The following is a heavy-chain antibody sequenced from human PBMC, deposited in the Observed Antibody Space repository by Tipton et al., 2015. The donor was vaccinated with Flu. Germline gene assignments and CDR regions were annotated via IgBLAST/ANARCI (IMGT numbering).Heavy chain of an antibody. CDR1: GGSFSGYY. V-gene: IGHV4-34*01. CDR3: ARGKDIVVVPAAIDYYYYGMDV. Sequence: TLSLTCAVYGGSFSGYYWSWIRQPPGKGLEWIGEINHSGSTNYNPSLKSRVTISVDTSKNQFSLKLSSVTAADTAVYYCARGKDIVVVPAAIDYYYYGMDVWGQGTPVTVSS. D-gene: IGHD2-2*01. CDR2: INHSGST. J-gene: IGHJ6*02.